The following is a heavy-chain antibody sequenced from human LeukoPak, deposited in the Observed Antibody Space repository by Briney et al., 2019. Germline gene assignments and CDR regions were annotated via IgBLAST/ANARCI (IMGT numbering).Heavy chain of an antibody. D-gene: IGHD1-1*01. V-gene: IGHV4-61*02. CDR2: IYTSGST. CDR1: GGSISSGSYY. CDR3: ARLELDFESRAGSAFYI. J-gene: IGHJ3*02. Sequence: PSETLSLTCTVSGGSISSGSYYWSWIRQPAGKGLVWIGRIYTSGSTNYNPSLKSRVTISVDTSKNQFSLKLSSVTAADTAVCYCARLELDFESRAGSAFYIWGQGTMVTVSS.